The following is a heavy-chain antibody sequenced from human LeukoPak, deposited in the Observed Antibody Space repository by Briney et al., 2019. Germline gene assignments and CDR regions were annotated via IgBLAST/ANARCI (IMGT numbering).Heavy chain of an antibody. CDR2: IYHGGST. V-gene: IGHV4-30-2*01. CDR3: ARVAFYGAIPDDI. J-gene: IGHJ3*02. CDR1: GGSINSGGYS. Sequence: SETLSLTCAVSGGSINSGGYSWSWIRQPPGKGPEWIGYIYHGGSTHYNSSLKSRVTISVDKSKNQFSLNLYSVTAADTAVYYCARVAFYGAIPDDIWGQGTMVTVSS. D-gene: IGHD2-21*01.